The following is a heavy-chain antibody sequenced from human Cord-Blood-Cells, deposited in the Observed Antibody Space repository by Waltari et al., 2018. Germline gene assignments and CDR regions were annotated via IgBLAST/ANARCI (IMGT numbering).Heavy chain of an antibody. CDR1: GGSISSSSYY. D-gene: IGHD6-13*01. CDR3: ARLSEYSSSA. J-gene: IGHJ5*01. CDR2: IYYSGST. Sequence: QLQLQESGPGLVKPSETLSLTCTVSGGSISSSSYYWGWIRQPPGKGLEWIGSIYYSGSTYYNPSLQSRVTISVDTSKNQFSLKLSSVTAADTAVYYCARLSEYSSSAWGQEPWSPSPQ. V-gene: IGHV4-39*07.